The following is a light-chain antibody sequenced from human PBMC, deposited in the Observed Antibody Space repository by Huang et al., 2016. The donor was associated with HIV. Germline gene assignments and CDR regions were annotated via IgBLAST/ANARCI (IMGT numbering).Light chain of an antibody. CDR3: QQYNNWPLT. V-gene: IGKV3-15*01. J-gene: IGKJ4*01. Sequence: EIVMTQSPATLSVSPGERATLSCRASQSVSSNLAWFQQKPGQCPRLLIYGASTRATGSPARLSGSGSGTEFTLTISSLQSEDFAVYYCQQYNNWPLTFGGGTKVEIK. CDR1: QSVSSN. CDR2: GAS.